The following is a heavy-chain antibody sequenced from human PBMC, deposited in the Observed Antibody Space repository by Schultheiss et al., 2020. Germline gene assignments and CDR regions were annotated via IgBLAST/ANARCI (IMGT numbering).Heavy chain of an antibody. CDR3: AREDCSSTSCYGFDY. J-gene: IGHJ4*02. V-gene: IGHV3-33*08. D-gene: IGHD2-2*01. CDR2: IWYDGSNK. Sequence: GGSLRLSCAASGFTFSNAWMSWVRQAPGKGLEWVAVIWYDGSNKYYADSVKGRFTISRDNSKNTLYLQMNSLRAEDTAVYYCAREDCSSTSCYGFDYWGQGTLVNVSS. CDR1: GFTFSNAW.